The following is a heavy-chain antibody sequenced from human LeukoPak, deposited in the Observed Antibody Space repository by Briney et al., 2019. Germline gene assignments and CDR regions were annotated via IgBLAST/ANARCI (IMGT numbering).Heavy chain of an antibody. J-gene: IGHJ4*02. D-gene: IGHD3-22*01. CDR2: ISSSGSTI. CDR1: GFTFSSYE. CDR3: ARGPAASGYYDSRGRYGYFDY. V-gene: IGHV3-48*03. Sequence: GGSLRLSCAASGFTFSSYEMNWVRQAPGKGLEWVSYISSSGSTIYYADSAKGRFTISRDNAKNSLYLQMNSLRAEDTAVYYCARGPAASGYYDSRGRYGYFDYWGQGTLVTVSS.